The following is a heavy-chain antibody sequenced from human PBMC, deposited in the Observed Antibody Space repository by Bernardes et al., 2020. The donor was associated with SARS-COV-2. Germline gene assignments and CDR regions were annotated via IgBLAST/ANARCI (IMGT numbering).Heavy chain of an antibody. Sequence: GGSLRLSCAASGFTFSNSALHWVRRAPGKGLEWLAILSYDGPTQYNADAVRGRFTISRDNSKNTLFLQMNSLTTEDTAFYYCAREWEDYTSSLCDYWGKGTLVNVSS. CDR2: LSYDGPTQ. CDR3: AREWEDYTSSLCDY. J-gene: IGHJ4*02. CDR1: GFTFSNSA. D-gene: IGHD2-2*02. V-gene: IGHV3-30-3*01.